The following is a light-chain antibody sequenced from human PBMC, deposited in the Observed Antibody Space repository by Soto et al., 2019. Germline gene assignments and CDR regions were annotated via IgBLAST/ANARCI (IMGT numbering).Light chain of an antibody. V-gene: IGKV3-11*01. Sequence: EFVLTQSPATLSLSPGERATLSCRASQSVTSYLAWYRQKPGQAPRLLIYDVFNRATGIPARFSGSGSGTDFTLTISSIEPEDFAVYYCQQRGTFGGGTKVDIK. J-gene: IGKJ4*01. CDR2: DVF. CDR1: QSVTSY. CDR3: QQRGT.